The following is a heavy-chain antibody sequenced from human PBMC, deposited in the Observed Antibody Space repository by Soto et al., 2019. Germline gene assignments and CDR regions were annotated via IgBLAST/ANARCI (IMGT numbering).Heavy chain of an antibody. Sequence: PGGSLRLSCAASDFTFSSYAMNWVRQAPGKGLEWVSSFSGTAGGDSTFYADSVKGRFTISRDNSKNTLYLQMNSLRAEDTALYDCAKSDGSYPQSRDYWGRGTLVTISS. CDR2: FSGTAGGDST. V-gene: IGHV3-23*01. J-gene: IGHJ4*02. D-gene: IGHD1-26*01. CDR1: DFTFSSYA. CDR3: AKSDGSYPQSRDY.